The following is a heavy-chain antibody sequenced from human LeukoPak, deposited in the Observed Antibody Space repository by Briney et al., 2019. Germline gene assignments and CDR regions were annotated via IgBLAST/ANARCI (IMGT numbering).Heavy chain of an antibody. Sequence: GASVKVSCKASGYTFTSYDINWVRQATGQGLEWMGWMNPNSGNTGYAQKFQGRVTITRNTSISTAYMKLSSLRSEDTAVYYCARTVGYYYDSSGYPTYYYYYYMDVWGKGTTVTVSS. CDR3: ARTVGYYYDSSGYPTYYYYYYMDV. J-gene: IGHJ6*03. CDR2: MNPNSGNT. D-gene: IGHD3-22*01. V-gene: IGHV1-8*03. CDR1: GYTFTSYD.